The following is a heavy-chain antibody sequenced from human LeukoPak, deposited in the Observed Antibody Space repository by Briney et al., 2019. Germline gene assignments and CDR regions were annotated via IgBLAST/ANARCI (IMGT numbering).Heavy chain of an antibody. D-gene: IGHD3-22*01. CDR2: IYYSGST. CDR1: GDSISSYY. J-gene: IGHJ3*01. CDR3: ARAGRYGSSGYYYHAFDL. Sequence: SETLSLTCTVSGDSISSYYWNWIRQPPGKGLEWIGFIYYSGSTSHNPSLKSRVTISVDTSKNQFSLGLTSVTAADTAVYYCARAGRYGSSGYYYHAFDLWGQGTMVTVSS. V-gene: IGHV4-59*01.